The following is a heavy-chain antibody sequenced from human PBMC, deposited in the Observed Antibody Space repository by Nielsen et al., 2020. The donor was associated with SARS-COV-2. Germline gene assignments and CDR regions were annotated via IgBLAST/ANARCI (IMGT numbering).Heavy chain of an antibody. CDR1: GFTFDDYA. Sequence: GGSLRLSCAASGFTFDDYAMHWVRQAPGKGLEWVSGISWNSGSIGYADSVKGRFTISRDNSKNTLYLQMNSLRAEDTAVYYCVRFLEWSPDAFDIWGQGTMVTVSS. CDR2: ISWNSGSI. J-gene: IGHJ3*02. CDR3: VRFLEWSPDAFDI. V-gene: IGHV3-9*01. D-gene: IGHD3-3*01.